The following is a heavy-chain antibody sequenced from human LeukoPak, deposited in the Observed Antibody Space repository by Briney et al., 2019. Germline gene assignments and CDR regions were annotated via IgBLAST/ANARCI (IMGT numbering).Heavy chain of an antibody. CDR3: VKAERALQCQVPFHN. D-gene: IGHD4-11*01. J-gene: IGHJ4*02. V-gene: IGHV3-23*01. Sequence: GGSLRLSCAASGFSFRSYDMSWVRQAPGKGLEWVSGISSSGDNTYYADSVKGRFTISRDNPKNTLYLQMNSLRADDTAVYYCVKAERALQCQVPFHNWGKETLVTVSS. CDR1: GFSFRSYD. CDR2: ISSSGDNT.